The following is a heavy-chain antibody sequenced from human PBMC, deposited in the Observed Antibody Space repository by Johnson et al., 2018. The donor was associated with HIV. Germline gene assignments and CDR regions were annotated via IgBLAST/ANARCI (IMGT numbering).Heavy chain of an antibody. CDR2: ISYDGRNK. CDR3: ARDWYGTNCVCYFGGFDM. V-gene: IGHV3-30-3*01. CDR1: GFTFSSYA. J-gene: IGHJ3*02. D-gene: IGHD2-8*01. Sequence: QVHLVESGGGVVQPGRSLRLSCAASGFTFSSYAMHWVRQAPGTGLEWVAVISYDGRNKYYADSVKGRFTISRDNSKNTLYLQMNSLRAEDTAVYYCARDWYGTNCVCYFGGFDMWGQGTMVTVSS.